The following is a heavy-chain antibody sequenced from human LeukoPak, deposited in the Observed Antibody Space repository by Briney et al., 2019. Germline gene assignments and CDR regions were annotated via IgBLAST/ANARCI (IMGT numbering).Heavy chain of an antibody. V-gene: IGHV3-23*01. Sequence: GGSLRLSCAASGFTFSSYAMSWVRQAPGKGLEWVSAISGSGGSTYYADSVKGRFTISRDNSKNTLYLQMNSLRAEDTAVYYCADPGHFGRLERRNANNWFDPWGQGTLVTVSS. J-gene: IGHJ5*02. D-gene: IGHD1-1*01. CDR1: GFTFSSYA. CDR2: ISGSGGST. CDR3: ADPGHFGRLERRNANNWFDP.